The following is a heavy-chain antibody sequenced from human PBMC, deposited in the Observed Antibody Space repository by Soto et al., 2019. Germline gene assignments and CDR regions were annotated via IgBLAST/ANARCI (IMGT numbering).Heavy chain of an antibody. J-gene: IGHJ6*02. CDR3: TAWFGEAGHYDYYGMDV. V-gene: IGHV3-15*01. CDR2: IKSKTDGGTT. CDR1: GFTFSNAW. Sequence: EVQLVESGGGLVKPGGSLRLSCAASGFTFSNAWMSWVRQAPGKGLEWVGRIKSKTDGGTTDYAAPVKGRFTISRDDSKNTLYLQMNSLKTEDTAVYYCTAWFGEAGHYDYYGMDVWGQGTTVTVSS. D-gene: IGHD3-10*01.